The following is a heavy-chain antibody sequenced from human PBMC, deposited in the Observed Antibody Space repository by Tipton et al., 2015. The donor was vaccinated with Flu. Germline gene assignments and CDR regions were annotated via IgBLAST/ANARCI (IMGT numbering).Heavy chain of an antibody. CDR3: VRAIGGSNSH. J-gene: IGHJ4*02. Sequence: QLVQSGGGLVQPGGSLRLSCAASGFTLSSYWMSWVRQAPGKGLEWVANIKQDGSEKYYVDSVKGRFTISRDNAKNSLYLQMNSLRVEDTAVYYCVRAIGGSNSHWGQGTLVTVSS. CDR1: GFTLSSYW. V-gene: IGHV3-7*01. D-gene: IGHD4-23*01. CDR2: IKQDGSEK.